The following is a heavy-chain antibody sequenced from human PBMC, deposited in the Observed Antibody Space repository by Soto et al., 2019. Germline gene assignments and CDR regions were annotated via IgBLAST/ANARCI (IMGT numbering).Heavy chain of an antibody. J-gene: IGHJ5*02. V-gene: IGHV1-69*02. D-gene: IGHD5-12*01. CDR1: GGTFSSYT. CDR2: IIPILGIA. Sequence: VSCKASGGTFSSYTISWVRQAPGQGLEWMGRIIPILGIANYAQKFQGRVTISRDNAKSSLYLQMNSLRAEDTAVYYCAAEATILNWFDPWGQGTLVTVSS. CDR3: AAEATILNWFDP.